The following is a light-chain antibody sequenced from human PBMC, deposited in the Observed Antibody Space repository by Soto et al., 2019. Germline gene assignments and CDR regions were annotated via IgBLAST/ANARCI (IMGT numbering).Light chain of an antibody. CDR3: SAYAGSNNWV. Sequence: QSALTQPPSASGSPGRSVTISCTGTSSDVVRFNYVSWYQQHPGKTPKLMIYEVDKRPSGVPDRFSGSKSGNTASLTVSGLQAEDEADYYCSAYAGSNNWVFGGGTKLTVL. V-gene: IGLV2-8*01. CDR1: SSDVVRFNY. CDR2: EVD. J-gene: IGLJ3*02.